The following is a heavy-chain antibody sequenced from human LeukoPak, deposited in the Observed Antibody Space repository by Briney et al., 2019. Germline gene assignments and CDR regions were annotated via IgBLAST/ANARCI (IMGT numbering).Heavy chain of an antibody. CDR2: INAGNGNT. D-gene: IGHD3-16*01. J-gene: IGHJ4*02. Sequence: GASVKVSCEASGYTFSSYSIHWVRQAPGQWLEWMGWINAGNGNTRYSQKFEGRVAITRDTSASTAYMELSSLTSEDTAVYYCAREWGKDSYYFDYWGQGTLVTVSS. CDR3: AREWGKDSYYFDY. CDR1: GYTFSSYS. V-gene: IGHV1-3*01.